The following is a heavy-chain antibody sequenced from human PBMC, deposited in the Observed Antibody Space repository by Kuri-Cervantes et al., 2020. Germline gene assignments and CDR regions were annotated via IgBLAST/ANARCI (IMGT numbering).Heavy chain of an antibody. J-gene: IGHJ4*02. CDR3: ARDMQSIAAAGTFGY. V-gene: IGHV1-18*01. D-gene: IGHD6-13*01. CDR2: ISAYNGNT. CDR1: GYTFTSYG. Sequence: ASVKVSCKASGYTFTSYGISWVRQAPGQGLEWMGWISAYNGNTNYAQKLQGRVTMTTDTSTSTAYMELRSLRSDDTAVYYCARDMQSIAAAGTFGYWGQGTLVTDSS.